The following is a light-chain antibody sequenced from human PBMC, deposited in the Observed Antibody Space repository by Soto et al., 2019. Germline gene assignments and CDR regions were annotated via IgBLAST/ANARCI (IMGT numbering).Light chain of an antibody. J-gene: IGKJ1*01. CDR3: QQYNNWPPWT. CDR1: QSVSSN. V-gene: IGKV3-15*01. Sequence: EIVMTQSPVTLSVSPGERATLSCRASQSVSSNLAWYQQKLGQAPRLLIYGASTRATGIPARFSGSGSGTEFSLTLSSLQSEDFAVYYCQQYNNWPPWTFGQGTKVEIK. CDR2: GAS.